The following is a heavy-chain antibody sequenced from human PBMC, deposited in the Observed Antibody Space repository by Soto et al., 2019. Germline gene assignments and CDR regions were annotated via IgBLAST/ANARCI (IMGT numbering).Heavy chain of an antibody. J-gene: IGHJ4*02. D-gene: IGHD6-19*01. CDR1: GFTFSSCA. Sequence: GWSLRLSCAASGFTFSSCAMSWVRQAPGKGLEWVSGISGGAKNTYYADSVKGRIAISRDNSKNTLYLQMNSLRVEDTALYYCAKSEAGVSGPIDYWGQGTLVTVSS. CDR2: ISGGAKNT. CDR3: AKSEAGVSGPIDY. V-gene: IGHV3-23*01.